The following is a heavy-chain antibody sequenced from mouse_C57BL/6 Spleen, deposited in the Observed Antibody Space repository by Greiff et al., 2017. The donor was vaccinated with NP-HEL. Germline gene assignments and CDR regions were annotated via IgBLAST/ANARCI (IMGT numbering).Heavy chain of an antibody. J-gene: IGHJ4*01. Sequence: EVRLVESGGGLVKPGGSLKLSCAASGFTFSDYGMHWVRQAPEKGLEWVAYISSGSSTIYYADTVKGRFTISRDNAKNTLFLQMTSLRSEDTAMYYCARGGYYGSSPYAMDYWGQGTSVTVSS. CDR3: ARGGYYGSSPYAMDY. CDR1: GFTFSDYG. V-gene: IGHV5-17*01. D-gene: IGHD1-1*01. CDR2: ISSGSSTI.